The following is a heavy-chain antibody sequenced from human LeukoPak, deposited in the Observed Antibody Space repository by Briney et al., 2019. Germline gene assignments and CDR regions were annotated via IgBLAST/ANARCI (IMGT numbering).Heavy chain of an antibody. J-gene: IGHJ5*02. CDR1: GGSFSGYY. Sequence: PSETLSLTCAVFGGSFSGYYWSWIRQPPGQGLEWIGEIHHSGTTKYNPSLKSRVTISINTSKNQFSLRLASVTAADTAVYYCAGGYDSCGSRFDPWGQGTLVTVSS. CDR3: AGGYDSCGSRFDP. D-gene: IGHD3-22*01. CDR2: IHHSGTT. V-gene: IGHV4-34*01.